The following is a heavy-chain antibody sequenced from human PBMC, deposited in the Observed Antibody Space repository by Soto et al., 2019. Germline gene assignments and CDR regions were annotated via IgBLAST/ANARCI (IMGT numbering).Heavy chain of an antibody. CDR1: GGTFSSYA. D-gene: IGHD2-21*02. V-gene: IGHV1-69*12. Sequence: QVQLVQSGAEVKKPGSSVKVSCKASGGTFSSYAISWVRQAPGQGLEWMGGIIPIFGTANYAQKFQGRVNITADESTSTAYMELSSLRSEDTAVYYCARDPDSGGNSLGYYYGMDVWGQGTTVTVSS. J-gene: IGHJ6*02. CDR3: ARDPDSGGNSLGYYYGMDV. CDR2: IIPIFGTA.